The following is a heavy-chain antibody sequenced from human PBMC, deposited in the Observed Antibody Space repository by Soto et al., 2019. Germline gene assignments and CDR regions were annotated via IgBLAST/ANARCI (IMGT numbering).Heavy chain of an antibody. J-gene: IGHJ6*02. CDR3: AGGDYYHSSGYYFYYYTMDV. CDR1: GGSISSSSYY. CDR2: VYYGGST. V-gene: IGHV4-39*01. D-gene: IGHD3-22*01. Sequence: SETLSLTCTVSGGSISSSSYYWGRIRQPPGKGLEWIGNVYYGGSTYYNPSLKSRVTISVETSKSQFSLKLSSVTAADTAVYYCAGGDYYHSSGYYFYYYTMDVWGHGTTVTVSS.